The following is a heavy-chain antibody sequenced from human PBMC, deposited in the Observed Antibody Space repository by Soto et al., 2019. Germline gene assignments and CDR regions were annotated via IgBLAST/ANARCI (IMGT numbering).Heavy chain of an antibody. CDR3: ARGGGYDILTGNNYNWFDP. CDR2: INHSGST. V-gene: IGHV4-34*01. CDR1: GGSFSGYY. D-gene: IGHD3-9*01. Sequence: SETLSLTCAVYGGSFSGYYWSWIRQPPGKGLEWIGEINHSGSTNYNPSLKSRVTISVDTSKNQFSLKLSSVTAADTAVYYCARGGGYDILTGNNYNWFDPWGQGTLVTVSS. J-gene: IGHJ5*02.